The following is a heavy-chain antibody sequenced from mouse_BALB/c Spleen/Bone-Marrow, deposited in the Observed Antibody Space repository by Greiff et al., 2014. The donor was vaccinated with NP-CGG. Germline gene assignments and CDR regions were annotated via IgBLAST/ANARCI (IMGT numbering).Heavy chain of an antibody. CDR3: NVWDGNYFFDY. CDR1: GFNIKDYY. J-gene: IGHJ2*01. D-gene: IGHD2-1*01. V-gene: IGHV14-4*02. CDR2: IDPENGDT. Sequence: EVQLQQSGAELVRSGASVKLSRTASGFNIKDYYMHWVKQRPEQGLEWIGWIDPENGDTEYAPKFQGKATMTADTSSNTAYLQLSSLTSEDTAVYYCNVWDGNYFFDYWGQGPTLTVSS.